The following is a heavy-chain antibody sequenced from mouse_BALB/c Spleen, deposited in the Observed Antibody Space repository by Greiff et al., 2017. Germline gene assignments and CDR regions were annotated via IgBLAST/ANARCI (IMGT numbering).Heavy chain of an antibody. J-gene: IGHJ2*01. Sequence: EVQLVESGGGLVQPGGSLKLSCAASGFNFSSHTMSWVRQTPEKRLEWVAYISNGGGSTYYPDTVKGRFTISRDNAKNTLYLQMSSLKSEDTAMYYCARHSLRYYFDYWGQGTTLTVSS. D-gene: IGHD1-1*01. V-gene: IGHV5-12-2*01. CDR3: ARHSLRYYFDY. CDR2: ISNGGGST. CDR1: GFNFSSHT.